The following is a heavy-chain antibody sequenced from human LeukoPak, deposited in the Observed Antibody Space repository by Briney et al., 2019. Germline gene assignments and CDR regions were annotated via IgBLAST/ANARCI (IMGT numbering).Heavy chain of an antibody. Sequence: GRSLRLSCAASGFIFSSYAMHWVRQAPGKGLEWVAVISYDGSNKYYADSVRGRFTISRDNSKNTLYVQMNSLRAEDTAVYYCARRYGSLRDFDYWGQGTLVTVSS. CDR2: ISYDGSNK. V-gene: IGHV3-30-3*01. CDR1: GFIFSSYA. CDR3: ARRYGSLRDFDY. D-gene: IGHD3-10*01. J-gene: IGHJ4*02.